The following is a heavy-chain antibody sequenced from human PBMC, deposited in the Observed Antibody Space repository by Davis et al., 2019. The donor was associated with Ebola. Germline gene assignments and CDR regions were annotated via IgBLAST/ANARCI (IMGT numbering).Heavy chain of an antibody. CDR3: ARDLAGTRFDS. D-gene: IGHD6-19*01. CDR1: GDSISTYY. CDR2: IDYSGRT. Sequence: SETLSLTCTVSGDSISTYYWSWIRQPPGKGLEWIGYIDYSGRTNYNPALKSRVTMSVDTSKKQFSLMLTSVIAADTAVYYCARDLAGTRFDSWGQGTLVTVSS. V-gene: IGHV4-59*12. J-gene: IGHJ4*02.